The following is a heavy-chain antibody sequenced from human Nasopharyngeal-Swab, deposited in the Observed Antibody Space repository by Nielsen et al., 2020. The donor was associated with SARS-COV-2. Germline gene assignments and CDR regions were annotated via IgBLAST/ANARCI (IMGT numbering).Heavy chain of an antibody. J-gene: IGHJ6*02. CDR1: GFTFSSYA. Sequence: GGSLRLSCAASGFTFSSYAMHWVRQAPGKGLEWVAVISYGGSNKYYADSVKGRFTISRDNSKNTLYLQMNSLRAEDTAVYYCARDFSAFDWLMRYYYYGMDVWGQGTTVTVSS. CDR3: ARDFSAFDWLMRYYYYGMDV. CDR2: ISYGGSNK. V-gene: IGHV3-30-3*01. D-gene: IGHD3-9*01.